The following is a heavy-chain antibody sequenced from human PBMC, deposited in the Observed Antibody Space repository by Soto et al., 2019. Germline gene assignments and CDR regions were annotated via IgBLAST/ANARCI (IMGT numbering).Heavy chain of an antibody. V-gene: IGHV3-23*01. D-gene: IGHD6-19*01. CDR1: GFTFSNCA. CDR2: ISGTGRST. J-gene: IGHJ4*02. Sequence: EVQVWESGGGLVQPGGSLRLSCEASGFTFSNCAMSWVRQAPGKGLEWVSGISGTGRSTFYADSVKDRFTISRDNSKNTVYLQMTSLRAEDTSVYYGAKGNTSGWYFFDYWGQGTLVTVAS. CDR3: AKGNTSGWYFFDY.